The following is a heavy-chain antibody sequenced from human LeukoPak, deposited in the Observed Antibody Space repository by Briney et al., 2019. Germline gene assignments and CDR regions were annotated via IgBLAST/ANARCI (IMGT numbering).Heavy chain of an antibody. J-gene: IGHJ3*02. CDR2: IYYSGST. CDR1: GGSISSSSYY. V-gene: IGHV4-39*01. D-gene: IGHD3-16*02. CDR3: ARHANRHDAFDI. Sequence: PSETLSLTCTVSGGSISSSSYYWGWIRQPPGKGLEWIGSIYYSGSTYYNPSLKSRVTISVDTSKNQFSLKLSSVTAADTAVYYCARHANRHDAFDIWTQGPMVTVSS.